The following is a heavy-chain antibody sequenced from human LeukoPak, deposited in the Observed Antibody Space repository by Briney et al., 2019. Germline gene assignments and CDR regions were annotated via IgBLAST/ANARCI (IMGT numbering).Heavy chain of an antibody. J-gene: IGHJ4*02. V-gene: IGHV3-30*02. CDR3: ARPDILTGSYFDY. CDR2: IRYDGSNK. D-gene: IGHD3-9*01. CDR1: GFTFSSYG. Sequence: QSGGSLRLSCAASGFTFSSYGMHWVRQAPGKGQEWVAFIRYDGSNKYYADSVKGRFTISRDNSKNTLYLQMNSLRAEGTAVYYCARPDILTGSYFDYWGQGTLVTVSS.